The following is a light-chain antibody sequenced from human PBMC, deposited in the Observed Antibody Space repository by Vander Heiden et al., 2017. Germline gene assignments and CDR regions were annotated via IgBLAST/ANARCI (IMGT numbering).Light chain of an antibody. CDR1: QSVSSN. V-gene: IGKV3-15*01. Sequence: EIVLTQSPAPLSVSPAASATLSCMASQSVSSNLAWYQQKPGQAPRLLIYGASTSATGMPARFRGSGSGTEFTLTISSLQSEDFAVYYCQQYNYWAPGYTFGQGTKLEIK. CDR2: GAS. CDR3: QQYNYWAPGYT. J-gene: IGKJ2*01.